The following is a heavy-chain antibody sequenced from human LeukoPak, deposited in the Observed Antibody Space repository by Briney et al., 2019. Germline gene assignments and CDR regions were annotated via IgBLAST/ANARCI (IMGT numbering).Heavy chain of an antibody. Sequence: PGRSLRLSCAASGFTFSSYGMHWVRQAPGKGLEWVAVISYDGSNKYYADSVKGRFTISRDNSKNTLYLQMNSLRAEDTAVYYCARIYGDYEDYWGQGTLVTVSS. J-gene: IGHJ4*02. D-gene: IGHD4-17*01. CDR3: ARIYGDYEDY. CDR2: ISYDGSNK. V-gene: IGHV3-30*03. CDR1: GFTFSSYG.